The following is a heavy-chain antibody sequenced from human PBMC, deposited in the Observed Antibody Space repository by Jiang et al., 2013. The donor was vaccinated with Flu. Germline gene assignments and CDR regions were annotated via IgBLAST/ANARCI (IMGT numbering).Heavy chain of an antibody. CDR1: FTFSSYA. J-gene: IGHJ4*02. D-gene: IGHD1-1*01. V-gene: IGHV3-30-3*01. CDR2: ISYDGSNK. Sequence: FTFSSYACTGSGHGVQARGVEWVAVISYDGSNKYYADSVKGRFTISRDNSKNTLYLQMNSLRAEDTAVYYCARAGIVLFDYWGQGTLVTVSS. CDR3: ARAGIVLFDY.